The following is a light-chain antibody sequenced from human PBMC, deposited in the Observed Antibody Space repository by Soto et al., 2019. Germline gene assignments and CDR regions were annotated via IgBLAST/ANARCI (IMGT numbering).Light chain of an antibody. CDR2: DTF. CDR3: VQRSTWPWT. V-gene: IGKV3-11*01. J-gene: IGKJ1*01. CDR1: QSVSNY. Sequence: IVLTQSPATLSLSLGARATLSCRAGQSVSNYLAWYQQKPGQAPRLLIYDTFNRATGIPARFSGSGSGTDFTLTISSLEPEDLAVYFCVQRSTWPWTSGQGTKVEIK.